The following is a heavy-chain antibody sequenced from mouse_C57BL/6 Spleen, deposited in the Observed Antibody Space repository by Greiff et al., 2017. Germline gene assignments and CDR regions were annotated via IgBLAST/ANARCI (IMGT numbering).Heavy chain of an antibody. CDR2: ISDGGSYT. D-gene: IGHD2-2*01. V-gene: IGHV5-4*01. CDR3: ARDPMVKGAMDY. J-gene: IGHJ4*01. Sequence: DVHLVESGGGLVKPGGSLKLSCAASGFTFSSYAMSWVRQTPEKRLEWVATISDGGSYTYYPDNVKGRFTISRDNAKNNLYLQMSHLKSEDTAMYYCARDPMVKGAMDYWGQGTSVTVSS. CDR1: GFTFSSYA.